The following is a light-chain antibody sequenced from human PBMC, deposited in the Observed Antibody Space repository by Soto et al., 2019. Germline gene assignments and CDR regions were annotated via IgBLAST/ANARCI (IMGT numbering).Light chain of an antibody. V-gene: IGLV2-8*01. CDR1: SSDIGGYDY. J-gene: IGLJ1*01. CDR3: AAWDDTLNGYV. Sequence: QSALTQPPSASGSPGQSVTISCTGTSSDIGGYDYVSWYQQHPGKAPKLIIYEVNKRPSGVPDRFSGSKSGNTASLTVSGLQSEDEADYYCAAWDDTLNGYVFGTGTKLTVL. CDR2: EVN.